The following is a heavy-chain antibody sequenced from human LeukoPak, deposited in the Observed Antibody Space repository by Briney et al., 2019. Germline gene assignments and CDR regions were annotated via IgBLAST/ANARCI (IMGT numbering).Heavy chain of an antibody. J-gene: IGHJ4*02. CDR2: ISGSSDYI. D-gene: IGHD3-16*01. Sequence: GGSLRLSCAASGFTFSSYSMNWVRQAPGKGLEWVSSISGSSDYIYYADSVKGRFTISRDNAKNSLYLQMNSLRAGDTAVYYCARESGDYVKFDYWGQGTLVTVSS. V-gene: IGHV3-21*01. CDR3: ARESGDYVKFDY. CDR1: GFTFSSYS.